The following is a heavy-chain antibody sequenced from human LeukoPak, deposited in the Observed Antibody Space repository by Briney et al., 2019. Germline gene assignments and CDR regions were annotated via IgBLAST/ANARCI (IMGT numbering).Heavy chain of an antibody. V-gene: IGHV4-34*01. Sequence: PSETLSLTCSVYSESFSGGYWSWIRQPPGKGLDWIGEISDNEGIKYSPSLKSRVTISVDTSKHQLSLKLTSVTAADTAVYYCARGLDRSKTGYWGQGSLVTVSS. D-gene: IGHD3-22*01. J-gene: IGHJ4*02. CDR2: ISDNEGI. CDR3: ARGLDRSKTGY. CDR1: SESFSGGY.